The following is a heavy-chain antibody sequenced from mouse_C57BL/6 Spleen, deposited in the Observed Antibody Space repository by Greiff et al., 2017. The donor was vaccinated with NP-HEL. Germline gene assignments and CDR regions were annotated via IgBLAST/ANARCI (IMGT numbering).Heavy chain of an antibody. CDR1: GFTFSSYG. V-gene: IGHV5-6*01. Sequence: EVKLQESGGDLVKPGGSLKLSCAASGFTFSSYGMSWVRQTPDKRLEWVATISSGGSYTYYPDSVKGRFTISRDNAKNTLYLQMSSLKSEDTAMYYCARENYDYAWFAYWGQGTLVTVSA. CDR2: ISSGGSYT. J-gene: IGHJ3*01. D-gene: IGHD2-4*01. CDR3: ARENYDYAWFAY.